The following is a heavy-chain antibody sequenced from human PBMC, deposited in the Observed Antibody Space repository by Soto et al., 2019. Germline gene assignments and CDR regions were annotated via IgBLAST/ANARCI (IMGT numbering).Heavy chain of an antibody. J-gene: IGHJ6*02. Sequence: GWSLRLSCAASGFTFSSYWMSWVRQAPGKGLEWVANIKQDGSEKYYVDSVKGRFTISRDNAKNSLYLQMNSLRAEDTAVYYCAREDTRSYGSGSYLNYYYYGMDVWGQGTTVTVSS. CDR1: GFTFSSYW. V-gene: IGHV3-7*03. D-gene: IGHD3-10*01. CDR3: AREDTRSYGSGSYLNYYYYGMDV. CDR2: IKQDGSEK.